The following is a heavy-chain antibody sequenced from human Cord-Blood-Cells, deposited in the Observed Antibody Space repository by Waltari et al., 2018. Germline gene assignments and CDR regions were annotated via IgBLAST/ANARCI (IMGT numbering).Heavy chain of an antibody. CDR1: VGSFSGYY. V-gene: IGHV4-34*01. D-gene: IGHD5-12*01. CDR3: ARSATNNWFDP. Sequence: QVQLQQWGAGLLKPSETLSLTCAVYVGSFSGYYWSWIRQPPGKGLEWIGEINHSGSTNYNPSLKSRVTISVDTSKNQFSLKLSSVTAADTAVYYCARSATNNWFDPWGQGTLVTVSS. CDR2: INHSGST. J-gene: IGHJ5*02.